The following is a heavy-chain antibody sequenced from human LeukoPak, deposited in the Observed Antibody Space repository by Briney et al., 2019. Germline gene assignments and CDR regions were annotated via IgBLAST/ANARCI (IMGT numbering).Heavy chain of an antibody. J-gene: IGHJ4*02. D-gene: IGHD2-2*01. CDR3: AREKDIVVVPAATGHFDY. CDR2: IIPIFGTA. Sequence: SVKVSCKASGGTFSSYAISWVRQAPGQGLGWMGGIIPIFGTANYAQKFQGRVTITADESTSTAYMELSSLRSEDTAVYYCAREKDIVVVPAATGHFDYWGQGTLVTVSS. V-gene: IGHV1-69*13. CDR1: GGTFSSYA.